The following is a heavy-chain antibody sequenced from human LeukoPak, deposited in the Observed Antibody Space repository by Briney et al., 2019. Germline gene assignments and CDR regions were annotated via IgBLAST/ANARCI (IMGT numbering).Heavy chain of an antibody. D-gene: IGHD3-9*01. Sequence: GRSLRLSSAASGFTFSSYAMHWVRQAPGKGLEWVAVISYDGSNKYYADSVKGRFTISRDNSKNTLYLQMNSLRAEDTAVYYCARDRQAGYYYFDYWGQGTLVTVSS. V-gene: IGHV3-30*01. J-gene: IGHJ4*02. CDR1: GFTFSSYA. CDR2: ISYDGSNK. CDR3: ARDRQAGYYYFDY.